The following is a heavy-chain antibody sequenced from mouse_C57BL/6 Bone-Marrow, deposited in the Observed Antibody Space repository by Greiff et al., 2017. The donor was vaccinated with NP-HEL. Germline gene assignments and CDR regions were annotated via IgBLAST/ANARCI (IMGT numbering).Heavy chain of an antibody. J-gene: IGHJ3*01. V-gene: IGHV1-81*01. CDR1: GYTFTSYG. Sequence: QVQLQQSGAELARPGASVKLSCKASGYTFTSYGISWVKQRTGQGLEWIGEIDPRSGNTYYNEKFKGKATLTADKSSSTAYMELRSLTSEDSAVYFCARYDYDAWFAYWGQGTLVTVSA. CDR2: IDPRSGNT. D-gene: IGHD2-4*01. CDR3: ARYDYDAWFAY.